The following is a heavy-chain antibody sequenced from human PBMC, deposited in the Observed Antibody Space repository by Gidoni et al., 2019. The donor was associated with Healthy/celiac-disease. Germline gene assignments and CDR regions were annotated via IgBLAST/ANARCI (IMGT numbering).Heavy chain of an antibody. V-gene: IGHV3-23*01. Sequence: EVQLLESGGGLVQPGGSLRLSCAASGFTFSSYAMSWVRQAPGKGLEWVSAISGSGGSTYYADSVKCRFTISRDNSKNTLYLQMNSLRAEDTAVYYCAKSLEREYYFDYWGQGTLVTVSS. J-gene: IGHJ4*02. D-gene: IGHD1-1*01. CDR2: ISGSGGST. CDR1: GFTFSSYA. CDR3: AKSLEREYYFDY.